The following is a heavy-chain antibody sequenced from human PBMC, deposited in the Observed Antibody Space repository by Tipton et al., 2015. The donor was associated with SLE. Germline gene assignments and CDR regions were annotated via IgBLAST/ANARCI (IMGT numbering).Heavy chain of an antibody. J-gene: IGHJ4*02. Sequence: SGFTFDGYAMHWVRQAPGKGLEWVSGISWNSINIGYADSVEGRFTISRDNAKNSLYLQMNSLRTEDTAFYYCAKDPKPYYGDYHLDSWGQGTLVTVSS. CDR3: AKDPKPYYGDYHLDS. D-gene: IGHD4-17*01. CDR2: ISWNSINI. V-gene: IGHV3-9*01. CDR1: GFTFDGYA.